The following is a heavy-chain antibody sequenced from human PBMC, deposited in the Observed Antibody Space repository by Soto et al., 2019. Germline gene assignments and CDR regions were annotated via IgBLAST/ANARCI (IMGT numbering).Heavy chain of an antibody. D-gene: IGHD2-15*01. J-gene: IGHJ4*02. CDR3: ARDVCSGGSCYYFYY. CDR2: INPNSGGT. Sequence: QVQLVQSGAEVKKPGASVKVSCKASGYTFTGYYMHWVRQAPGQGLEWMGWINPNSGGTNYAQKFQGWVTMTRDTSISTAYMELSRLRSDDTAVYYCARDVCSGGSCYYFYYWGQGTLVTVSS. V-gene: IGHV1-2*04. CDR1: GYTFTGYY.